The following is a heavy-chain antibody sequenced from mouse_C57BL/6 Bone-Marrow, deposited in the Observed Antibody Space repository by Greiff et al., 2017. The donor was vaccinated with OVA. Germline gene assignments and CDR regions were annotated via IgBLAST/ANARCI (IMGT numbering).Heavy chain of an antibody. CDR3: ARHDGSSHWYFDV. CDR2: ISGGGGNT. D-gene: IGHD1-1*01. Sequence: EVKLMESGGGLVKPGGSLKLSCAASGLTFSSYTMSWVRQTPEKRLEWVATISGGGGNTYYPDSVKGRFTISRDNAKNTLYLQMSSLRSEDTALYYCARHDGSSHWYFDVWGTGTTVTVSS. CDR1: GLTFSSYT. V-gene: IGHV5-9*01. J-gene: IGHJ1*03.